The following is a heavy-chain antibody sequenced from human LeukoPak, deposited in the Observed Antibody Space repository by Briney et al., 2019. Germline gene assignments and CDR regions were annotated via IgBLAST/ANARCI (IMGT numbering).Heavy chain of an antibody. V-gene: IGHV3-23*01. J-gene: IGHJ3*02. CDR3: ARVCGSATNYRLCGFDI. CDR1: GFTFSSYA. Sequence: PAGGSLRLSCAASGFTFSSYAMSWVRQAPGKGLEWVSAISGSGGSTYYADSVKGRFTISRDNSKNTLYLQMNSLRAEDTAVYYCARVCGSATNYRLCGFDIWGQGTVVTVSS. CDR2: ISGSGGST. D-gene: IGHD3-10*01.